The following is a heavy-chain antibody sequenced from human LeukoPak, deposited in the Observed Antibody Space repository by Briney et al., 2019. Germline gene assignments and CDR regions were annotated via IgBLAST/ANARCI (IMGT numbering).Heavy chain of an antibody. J-gene: IGHJ4*02. Sequence: SGPSLVNPTPTLTLTCTFSGFSLSTSKMCVRWIRHSPGKALEWLTRTDWDDDKFYSTSLETRLTISKGTSKNQVVLTMTNMDPVDTATYYCARTVVKIPGDDTYYFDYWGQGILVTVSS. V-gene: IGHV2-70*17. CDR2: TDWDDDK. CDR1: GFSLSTSKMC. D-gene: IGHD7-27*01. CDR3: ARTVVKIPGDDTYYFDY.